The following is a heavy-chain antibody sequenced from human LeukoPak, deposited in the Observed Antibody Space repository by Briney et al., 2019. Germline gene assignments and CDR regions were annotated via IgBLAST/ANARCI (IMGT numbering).Heavy chain of an antibody. Sequence: PSETLSLTCTVSGGSISSSSHYWGWIRQPPGKGLEWIGSIYYSGSTYYNPSLKSRVTISVDTSKNQFSLKLSSVTAADTAVYYCARQWWELLQNAFDIWGQGTMVTVSS. CDR1: GGSISSSSHY. D-gene: IGHD1-26*01. V-gene: IGHV4-39*01. CDR3: ARQWWELLQNAFDI. J-gene: IGHJ3*02. CDR2: IYYSGST.